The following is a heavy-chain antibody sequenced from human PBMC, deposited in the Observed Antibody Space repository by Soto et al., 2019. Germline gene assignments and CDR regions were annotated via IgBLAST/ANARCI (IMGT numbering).Heavy chain of an antibody. V-gene: IGHV3-48*02. CDR2: ISSSSSTI. CDR1: GFTFSSDS. J-gene: IGHJ4*02. D-gene: IGHD3-9*01. CDR3: ARDDDILTGFDYYFDY. Sequence: EVPLVESGGGLVQPGGSLRLSCAASGFTFSSDSMNWVRQAPGKGLEWVSYISSSSSTIYYADSVKGRFTISRDNAKSSLYLQINSLRDEDTAVYYCARDDDILTGFDYYFDYSGQGTLVTVSS.